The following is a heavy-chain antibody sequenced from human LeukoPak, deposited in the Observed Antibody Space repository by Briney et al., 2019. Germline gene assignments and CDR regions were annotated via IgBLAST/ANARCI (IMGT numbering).Heavy chain of an antibody. D-gene: IGHD2-15*01. V-gene: IGHV1-8*01. Sequence: ASVKVSCKASGYTFTSYDINWVRQATGQGLEWMGWMNPNSGNTGYAQKFQGRVTMTRNTSISTAYMELSSLRSEDTAVYYCARDPDFAYSIFDSWGQGTLVTVSS. CDR2: MNPNSGNT. J-gene: IGHJ4*02. CDR3: ARDPDFAYSIFDS. CDR1: GYTFTSYD.